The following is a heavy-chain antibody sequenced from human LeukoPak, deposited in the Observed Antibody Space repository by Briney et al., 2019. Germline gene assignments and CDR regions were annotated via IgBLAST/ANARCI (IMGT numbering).Heavy chain of an antibody. Sequence: GGSLRLSCAASGFTFSSYAMSWVRQAPGKGLEWVSAISGSGGSTYYADSVKGRFTISRDNSKNTLYLQMNSLRAEDTAAYYCAKTRRTTMVRGAKGWSDPWGQGTLVTVSS. J-gene: IGHJ5*02. CDR2: ISGSGGST. D-gene: IGHD3-10*01. CDR3: AKTRRTTMVRGAKGWSDP. CDR1: GFTFSSYA. V-gene: IGHV3-23*01.